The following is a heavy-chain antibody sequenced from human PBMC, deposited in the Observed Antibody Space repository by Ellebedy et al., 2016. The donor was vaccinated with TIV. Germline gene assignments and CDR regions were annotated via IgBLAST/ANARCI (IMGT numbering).Heavy chain of an antibody. CDR3: ARRRGGVVRWLRHMSSQYYFDY. Sequence: SETLSLTCTVSGGSISSSSYYWGWIRQPPGKGLEWIGIIYYSGSTNYNPSLKSRVTISVDTSKNQFSLKLSSVIAADTAVYYCARRRGGVVRWLRHMSSQYYFDYWGQGTLVTVSS. CDR1: GGSISSSSYY. J-gene: IGHJ4*02. V-gene: IGHV4-39*01. D-gene: IGHD5-12*01. CDR2: IYYSGST.